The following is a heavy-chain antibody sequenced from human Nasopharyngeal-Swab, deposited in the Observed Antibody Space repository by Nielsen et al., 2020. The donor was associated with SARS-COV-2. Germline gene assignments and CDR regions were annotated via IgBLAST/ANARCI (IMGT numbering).Heavy chain of an antibody. V-gene: IGHV1-3*04. CDR3: ARDESGWYRGVLYYFDY. CDR1: GYNFTNHC. CDR2: INTGDGGT. D-gene: IGHD6-19*01. J-gene: IGHJ4*02. Sequence: ASVKVSCKASGYNFTNHCIHWVRQAPGQRLEWMAYINTGDGGTAYSQKFQGRVTITSDTSATTAYMELSSLRSEDTAVYYCARDESGWYRGVLYYFDYWGQGTLVTVSS.